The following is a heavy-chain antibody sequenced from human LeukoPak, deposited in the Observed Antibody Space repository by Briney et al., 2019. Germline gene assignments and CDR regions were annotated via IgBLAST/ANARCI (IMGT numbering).Heavy chain of an antibody. CDR1: GGSFSGYY. CDR3: ASGWRLDY. CDR2: INHSGST. Sequence: SETLSLTCAVYGGSFSGYYWSWIRQPPGKGLEWIGEINHSGSTNYNPSLKSRVTISVDTSKNQFSLKLSSVTAADTAVYYCASGWRLDYWGQGTLVTVSS. J-gene: IGHJ4*02. V-gene: IGHV4-34*01.